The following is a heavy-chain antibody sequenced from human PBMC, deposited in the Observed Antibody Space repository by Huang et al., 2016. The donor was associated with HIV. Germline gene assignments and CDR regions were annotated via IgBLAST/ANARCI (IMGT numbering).Heavy chain of an antibody. D-gene: IGHD6-6*01. Sequence: QVQLQQWGAGLFRPSETLSLTCAVYGGSFNGYYWTWIRHYPGKGLEWIGGITHNGDTNYSPSLKSRVTISVDTSKNQFSLRLNSMTAADMAVYYCVRGFSRSRSSCFDYWGQGSLVTVSS. J-gene: IGHJ4*02. V-gene: IGHV4-34*01. CDR1: GGSFNGYY. CDR3: VRGFSRSRSSCFDY. CDR2: ITHNGDT.